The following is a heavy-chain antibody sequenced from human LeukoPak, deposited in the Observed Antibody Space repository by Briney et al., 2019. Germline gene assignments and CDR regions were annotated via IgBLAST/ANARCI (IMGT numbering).Heavy chain of an antibody. J-gene: IGHJ4*02. Sequence: GGSLRLSCAASGFTFSSYSMNWVRQAPGKGLEWVGRIKSKTDGGTTDYAAPVKGRFTISRDDSKNTLYLQMDSLKTEDTAVYYCTTGIAAAGTIDYWGQGTLVTVSS. CDR1: GFTFSSYS. CDR3: TTGIAAAGTIDY. D-gene: IGHD6-13*01. CDR2: IKSKTDGGTT. V-gene: IGHV3-15*07.